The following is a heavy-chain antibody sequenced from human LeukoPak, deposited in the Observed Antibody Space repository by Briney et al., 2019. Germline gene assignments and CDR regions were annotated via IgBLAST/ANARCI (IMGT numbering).Heavy chain of an antibody. CDR2: IRYDGSNK. CDR3: AKGRGWEASYYYYYMDV. J-gene: IGHJ6*03. D-gene: IGHD1-26*01. V-gene: IGHV3-30*02. Sequence: GGSLRLSCAASGFTFSSYGKHWVRQAPGKGLEWVAFIRYDGSNKYYTDSVKGRFTISRDNSKNTLYLQMNSLRAEDTAVYYCAKGRGWEASYYYYYMDVWGKGTTVTVSS. CDR1: GFTFSSYG.